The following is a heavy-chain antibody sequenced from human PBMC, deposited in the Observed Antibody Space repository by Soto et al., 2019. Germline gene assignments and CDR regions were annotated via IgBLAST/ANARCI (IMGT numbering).Heavy chain of an antibody. J-gene: IGHJ6*03. D-gene: IGHD7-27*01. CDR2: ISSSSSVI. V-gene: IGHV3-48*01. Sequence: EVQLVESGGGLVQPGGSLRLSCATSGFILSDCAMNWVRHAPGKGLEWVSYISSSSSVIDYADSVKGRFTVSRDNARNSLYLQLNRLRAEDTAVYYCARELSWGSNWSDYMDVWGKGTTVTVSS. CDR1: GFILSDCA. CDR3: ARELSWGSNWSDYMDV.